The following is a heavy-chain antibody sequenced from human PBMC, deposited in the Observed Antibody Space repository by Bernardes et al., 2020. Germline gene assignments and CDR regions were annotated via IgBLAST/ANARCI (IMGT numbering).Heavy chain of an antibody. V-gene: IGHV4-59*01. CDR1: GGSISSYY. CDR2: IYYSGST. Sequence: SETLSLTCTVSGGSISSYYWSWIRQPPGKGLEWIGYIYYSGSTNYNPSLKSRVTISVDTSKNQFSLKLSSVTAADTAVYYCAGPISGYYYGAFDIWGQGTMVTVSS. J-gene: IGHJ3*02. D-gene: IGHD3-22*01. CDR3: AGPISGYYYGAFDI.